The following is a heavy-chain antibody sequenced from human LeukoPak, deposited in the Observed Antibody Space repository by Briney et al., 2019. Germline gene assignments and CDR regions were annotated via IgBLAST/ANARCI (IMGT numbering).Heavy chain of an antibody. V-gene: IGHV4-4*07. D-gene: IGHD3-22*01. CDR1: GGSISSYY. Sequence: SETLSHTCTVSGGSISSYYWSWIRQPAGKGLEWIGRIYTSGSTNYNPSLKSRVTMSVDTSKNQFSLKLSSVTAADTAVYYCARDAPTYYYDSSGSNWFDPWGQGTLVTVSS. CDR2: IYTSGST. J-gene: IGHJ5*02. CDR3: ARDAPTYYYDSSGSNWFDP.